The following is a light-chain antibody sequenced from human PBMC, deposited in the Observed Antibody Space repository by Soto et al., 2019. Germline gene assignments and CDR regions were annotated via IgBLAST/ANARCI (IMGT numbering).Light chain of an antibody. CDR2: GSN. J-gene: IGLJ3*02. CDR3: AAWDDSLNSRM. CDR1: SSNIGRYS. V-gene: IGLV1-47*01. Sequence: QLVLTQSPSASGTPGQRVSISCSGSSSNIGRYSVYWYQQLPGTAPRLLIFGSNQRPSGVPDRFSGSKSGTSASLAISGLRSEDEADYYCAAWDDSLNSRMFGGGTKLTVL.